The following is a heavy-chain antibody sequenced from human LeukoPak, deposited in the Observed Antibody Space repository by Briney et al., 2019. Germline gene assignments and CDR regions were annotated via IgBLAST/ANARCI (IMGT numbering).Heavy chain of an antibody. Sequence: PSETLSLTCTVSGGSISSYYWSWIRQPPGKGLEWTGNIYYSGSTTHNPSLKSRVTMSVDTSKNQFSLKLNSVTAADTAVYYCARGIVARSFFGYWGQGTLVTVSS. V-gene: IGHV4-59*01. CDR2: IYYSGST. CDR3: ARGIVARSFFGY. J-gene: IGHJ4*02. CDR1: GGSISSYY. D-gene: IGHD5-12*01.